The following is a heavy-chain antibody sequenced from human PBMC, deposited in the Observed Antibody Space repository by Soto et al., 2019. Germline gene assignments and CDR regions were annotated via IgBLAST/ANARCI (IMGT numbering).Heavy chain of an antibody. D-gene: IGHD3-9*01. Sequence: SETLSLTCAVSGGSISSGCYSWSWIRQPPGKGLEWIGYIYHSGSTYYNPSLKSRVTISVDRSKNQFSLKLSSVTAADTAVYYCARGGPYDILTGYTLDYWGQGTLVTVSS. CDR2: IYHSGST. CDR3: ARGGPYDILTGYTLDY. CDR1: GGSISSGCYS. J-gene: IGHJ4*02. V-gene: IGHV4-30-2*01.